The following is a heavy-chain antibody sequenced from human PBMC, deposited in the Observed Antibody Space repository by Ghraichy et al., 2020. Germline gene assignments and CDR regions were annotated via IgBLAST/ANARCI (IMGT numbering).Heavy chain of an antibody. CDR2: IIGSGGST. CDR3: AKSHPQGYCSSTSCYWAPSGMDV. CDR1: GFTFSSYA. V-gene: IGHV3-23*01. D-gene: IGHD2-2*01. J-gene: IGHJ6*02. Sequence: GGSLRLSCAASGFTFSSYAMSWVRQAPGKGLGWVSAIIGSGGSTYYADSVKGRFTISRDNSKNTLYLQMNSLRAEDTAVYYCAKSHPQGYCSSTSCYWAPSGMDVWGQGTTVTVSS.